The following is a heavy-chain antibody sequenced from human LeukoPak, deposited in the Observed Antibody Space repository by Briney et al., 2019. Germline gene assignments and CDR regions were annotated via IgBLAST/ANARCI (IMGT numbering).Heavy chain of an antibody. Sequence: SETLSLTCTVSGGSISSYYWSWIRQPPGKGLEWIGYIYYSGSTNYNPSLKSRVTISVDTSKNQFSLKLSSVTAADTAVYYCAGGITIFGVALSQSQKSGMDVWGQGTTVTVSS. CDR2: IYYSGST. CDR1: GGSISSYY. J-gene: IGHJ6*02. V-gene: IGHV4-59*01. CDR3: AGGITIFGVALSQSQKSGMDV. D-gene: IGHD3-3*01.